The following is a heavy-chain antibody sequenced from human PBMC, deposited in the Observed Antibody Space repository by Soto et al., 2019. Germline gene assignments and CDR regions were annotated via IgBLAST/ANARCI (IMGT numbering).Heavy chain of an antibody. CDR2: IVVGSGNT. CDR1: GFTFTSSA. V-gene: IGHV1-58*01. J-gene: IGHJ6*02. CDR3: AAGDETSCGGNFYYYYYGMDV. D-gene: IGHD2-21*02. Sequence: QMQLVQSGPEVKKPGTSVKVSCKASGFTFTSSAVQWVRQARGQRLEWIGWIVVGSGNTNYAQKFQERVTITRDMTTSTAYMELSSLRSEDTAVYYCAAGDETSCGGNFYYYYYGMDVWGQGTTVTVSS.